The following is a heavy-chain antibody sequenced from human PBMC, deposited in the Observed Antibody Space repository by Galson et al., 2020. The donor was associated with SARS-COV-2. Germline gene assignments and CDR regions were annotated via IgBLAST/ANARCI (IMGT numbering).Heavy chain of an antibody. V-gene: IGHV3-74*01. D-gene: IGHD3-16*01. CDR1: GFTFSSYW. Sequence: GGSLRLSCAASGFTFSSYWMHWVRQAPGKGLVWVSRISNDGSSTSYADSVKGRFTISRDNAKNTLYLQMNSLRAEDTAVYYCARVTPSGNARGGEPEGSWGQGTLVTVSS. CDR2: ISNDGSST. J-gene: IGHJ5*02. CDR3: ARVTPSGNARGGEPEGS.